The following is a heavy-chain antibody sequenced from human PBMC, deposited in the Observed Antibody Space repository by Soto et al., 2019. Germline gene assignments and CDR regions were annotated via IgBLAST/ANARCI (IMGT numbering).Heavy chain of an antibody. Sequence: QVQLVESGGGVVQPGRSLRLSCAASGFTFSSYAMHWVRQAPGKGLEWVAVISSDGSTKYYADSVKGRFTISRDNSKNMLYLQMNSLRAADTAVYYCARAGDTSSAFDIWGQGTMVTVCS. D-gene: IGHD3-22*01. V-gene: IGHV3-30-3*01. J-gene: IGHJ3*02. CDR1: GFTFSSYA. CDR3: ARAGDTSSAFDI. CDR2: ISSDGSTK.